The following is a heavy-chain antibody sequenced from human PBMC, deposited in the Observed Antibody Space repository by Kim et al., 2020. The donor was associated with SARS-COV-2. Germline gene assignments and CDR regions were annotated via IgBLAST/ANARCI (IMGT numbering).Heavy chain of an antibody. J-gene: IGHJ3*02. D-gene: IGHD2-21*02. CDR3: TTVGVVTAIGSGAFDI. Sequence: PVKGRFTISRDDSKNTLYLQMNSLKTEDTAVYYCTTVGVVTAIGSGAFDIWGQGTMVTVSS. V-gene: IGHV3-15*01.